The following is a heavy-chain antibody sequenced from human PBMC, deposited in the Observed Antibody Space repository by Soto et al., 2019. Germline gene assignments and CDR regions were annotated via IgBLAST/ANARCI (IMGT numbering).Heavy chain of an antibody. Sequence: QVQLVQSGAEVKKPGASVKVSCKASGYTFTSYGISWVRQAPGQGLEWMGWISAYNGNTNYAQKLQGRVTMTTDTSTSTAYMELRSLRSDDRAVYYCARDRPLVVVPAAMEWFGANLDYWGQGTLVTVSS. CDR1: GYTFTSYG. D-gene: IGHD2-2*01. CDR3: ARDRPLVVVPAAMEWFGANLDY. J-gene: IGHJ4*02. V-gene: IGHV1-18*01. CDR2: ISAYNGNT.